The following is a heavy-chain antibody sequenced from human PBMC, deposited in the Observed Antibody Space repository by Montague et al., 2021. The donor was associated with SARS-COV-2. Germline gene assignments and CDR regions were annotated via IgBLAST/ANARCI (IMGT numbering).Heavy chain of an antibody. D-gene: IGHD6-19*01. Sequence: ETLSLTCTVSGGSISSYYWSWIRQPPGKGLEWIGYIYYSGSTNYNPPLKSRVTISVDTSKSQFSLKLSSVTAADTAVYYCARGSGWMGNAFDIWGQGTMVTVSS. CDR3: ARGSGWMGNAFDI. V-gene: IGHV4-59*01. CDR2: IYYSGST. CDR1: GGSISSYY. J-gene: IGHJ3*02.